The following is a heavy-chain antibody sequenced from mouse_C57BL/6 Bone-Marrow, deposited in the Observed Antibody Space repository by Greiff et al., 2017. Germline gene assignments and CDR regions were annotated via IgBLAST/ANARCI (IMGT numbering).Heavy chain of an antibody. CDR1: GFTFSSYT. D-gene: IGHD1-1*01. V-gene: IGHV5-9*01. CDR2: ISGGGGNT. J-gene: IGHJ2*01. CDR3: ARGYYYGSSLYLDY. Sequence: EVQVVESGGGLVKPGGSLKLSCAASGFTFSSYTMSWVRQTPEKRLEWVATISGGGGNTYYPDSVKGRFTISSDNAKNTLYLQMSSLRSEDTALYYCARGYYYGSSLYLDYWGQGTTLTVSS.